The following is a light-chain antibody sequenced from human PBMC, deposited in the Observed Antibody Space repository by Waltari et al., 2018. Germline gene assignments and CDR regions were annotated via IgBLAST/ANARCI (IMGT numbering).Light chain of an antibody. J-gene: IGLJ2*01. CDR1: RSNIGNHA. CDR3: AAWDDSLNGVV. Sequence: QSVLTQPPSVSAAPRPRVTISCSGSRSNIGNHAVNWYQQLPGKAPKLLIYYDDLLPSGVSDRFSGSKSGTSASLAISGLQSEDEADYYCAAWDDSLNGVVFGGGTKLTVL. V-gene: IGLV1-36*01. CDR2: YDD.